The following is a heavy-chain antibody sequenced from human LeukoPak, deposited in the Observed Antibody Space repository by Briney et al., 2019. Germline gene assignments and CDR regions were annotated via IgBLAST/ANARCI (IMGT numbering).Heavy chain of an antibody. Sequence: SETLSLTCTVSGGSIGTYYWSWIRQPPGKGLEWIGYIYYNGYTDYNPSLKSRVTISLHTSKNQFSLKLRSVTAADTAVYYCARPVPSRLGWFDPWGQGTLVTVSS. CDR3: ARPVPSRLGWFDP. D-gene: IGHD1-1*01. V-gene: IGHV4-59*08. J-gene: IGHJ5*02. CDR1: GGSIGTYY. CDR2: IYYNGYT.